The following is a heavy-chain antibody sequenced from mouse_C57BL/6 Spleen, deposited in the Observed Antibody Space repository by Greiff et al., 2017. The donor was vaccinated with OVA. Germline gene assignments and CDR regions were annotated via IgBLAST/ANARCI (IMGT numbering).Heavy chain of an antibody. D-gene: IGHD2-5*01. CDR1: GFSFNTYA. J-gene: IGHJ2*01. CDR2: IRSKSNNYAT. V-gene: IGHV10-1*01. Sequence: EVKLVESGGGLVQPKGSLKLSCAASGFSFNTYAMNWVRQAPGKGLEWVARIRSKSNNYATYYADSVKDRFTISRDDSESMLYLQMNNLKTEDTEMYNSVRHNSKYFDYWGEDTTLTVSS. CDR3: VRHNSKYFDY.